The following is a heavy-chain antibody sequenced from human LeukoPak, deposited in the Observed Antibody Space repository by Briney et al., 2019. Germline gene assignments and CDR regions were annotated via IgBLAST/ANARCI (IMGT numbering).Heavy chain of an antibody. Sequence: SETLSLTRTVSGGSISSSSYYWGWIRQPPGKGLEWIGSIYYSGSTYYNPSLKSRVTISVDTSKNQFSLKLSSVTAADTAVYYCARVGGDTAMVDYWGQGTLVTVSS. CDR2: IYYSGST. V-gene: IGHV4-39*07. CDR1: GGSISSSSYY. J-gene: IGHJ4*02. D-gene: IGHD5-18*01. CDR3: ARVGGDTAMVDY.